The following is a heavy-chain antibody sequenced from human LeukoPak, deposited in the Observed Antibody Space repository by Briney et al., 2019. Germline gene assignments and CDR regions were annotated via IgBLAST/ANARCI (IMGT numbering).Heavy chain of an antibody. D-gene: IGHD6-6*01. V-gene: IGHV3-43*02. CDR1: GFTFDDYA. CDR2: ISGDGGST. CDR3: AKANRRASRKDLKFDY. J-gene: IGHJ4*02. Sequence: GGPLRLSCAASGFTFDDYAMHWVHQAPGKGLAWVYLISGDGGSTYYADSVKGRFTISRDNSKDSLYLQMNSLRPEDTALYFCAKANRRASRKDLKFDYWGREPWSPSPQ.